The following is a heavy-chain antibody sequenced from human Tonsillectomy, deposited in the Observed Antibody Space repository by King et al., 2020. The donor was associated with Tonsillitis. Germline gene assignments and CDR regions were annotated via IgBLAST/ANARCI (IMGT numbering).Heavy chain of an antibody. V-gene: IGHV3-23*04. CDR3: AKPREYPSYYFDY. Sequence: VRLVESGGGLAQPGGSLRLSCAASGFTFSSYAMSWVRQAPGKGLEWVSAISGSGGSTYNADSVKGRFTISRDNSKNTLYLQMNSLRAEDTAVYYCAKPREYPSYYFDYWGQGTLVTVSS. CDR2: ISGSGGST. J-gene: IGHJ4*02. D-gene: IGHD2/OR15-2a*01. CDR1: GFTFSSYA.